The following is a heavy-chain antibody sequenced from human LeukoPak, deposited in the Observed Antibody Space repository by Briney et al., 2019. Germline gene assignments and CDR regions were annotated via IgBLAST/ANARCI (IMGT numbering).Heavy chain of an antibody. Sequence: PGGSLRLSCAASGFTFSSYGMHWVRQAPGKGLEWVAFIRYDGSNKYYADSVKGRFTISRDNSKNTLYLQMNGLRAEDTAVYYCARPSGYSSWYVPHFDFWGQGTLVTVSS. CDR3: ARPSGYSSWYVPHFDF. D-gene: IGHD6-13*01. J-gene: IGHJ4*02. V-gene: IGHV3-30*02. CDR1: GFTFSSYG. CDR2: IRYDGSNK.